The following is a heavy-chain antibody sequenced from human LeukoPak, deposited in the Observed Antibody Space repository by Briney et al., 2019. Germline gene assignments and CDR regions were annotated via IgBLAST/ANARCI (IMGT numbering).Heavy chain of an antibody. CDR3: ATRPPSETYYGVLDY. D-gene: IGHD4-17*01. J-gene: IGHJ4*02. V-gene: IGHV3-23*01. Sequence: GGSLRLSCEASGPAFSSHAMTWVRQAPGKGLEWVSGITASGGSTYYAESVKGRFTISRDNSKNTLYLQMNSLRAEDTAVYYCATRPPSETYYGVLDYWGQGTLVTVSS. CDR1: GPAFSSHA. CDR2: ITASGGST.